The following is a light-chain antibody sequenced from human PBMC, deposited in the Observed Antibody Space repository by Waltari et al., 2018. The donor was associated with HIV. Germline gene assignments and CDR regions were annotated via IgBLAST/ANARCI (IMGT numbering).Light chain of an antibody. CDR2: DNY. CDR3: GTWESSLNAGV. J-gene: IGLJ3*02. CDR1: SSNLGNDF. V-gene: IGLV1-51*01. Sequence: QSMLTQPPSVSAAPGQKVTISCSRSSSNLGNDFVSWYQHLPGAAPKLVIYDNYNRPSGIPDRFSGSKSGASATLVITELQTGDEGDYYCGTWESSLNAGVFGGGTKLTVL.